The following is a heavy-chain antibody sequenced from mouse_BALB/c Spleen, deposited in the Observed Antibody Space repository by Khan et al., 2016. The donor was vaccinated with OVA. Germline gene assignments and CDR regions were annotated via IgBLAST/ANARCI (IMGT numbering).Heavy chain of an antibody. Sequence: EVELVESGGDLVKPGGSLKLSCAASGFTFSNYDMSWVRQTPDKRLGWVATISSAGSYTYYPDSVKGRFTISRDNAKNPLYLQLSSLKSEGTAMYYCARRGYDEAWFAYWGHGTLVTVSA. D-gene: IGHD2-2*01. J-gene: IGHJ3*01. CDR3: ARRGYDEAWFAY. V-gene: IGHV5-6*01. CDR2: ISSAGSYT. CDR1: GFTFSNYD.